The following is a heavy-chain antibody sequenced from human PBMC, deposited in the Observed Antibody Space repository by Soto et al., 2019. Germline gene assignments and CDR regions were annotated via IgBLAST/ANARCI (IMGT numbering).Heavy chain of an antibody. Sequence: ESGGGLVQPGGSLRLSCVASGFTFNTYSMNWVRQAPGKGLEWVSYISSSSGTIYYADSVKGRFTISRDNAKNSLYLQMNSLRDEDTGVYYCARGYYYGMDVWGQGTTVTVSS. CDR1: GFTFNTYS. J-gene: IGHJ6*02. CDR2: ISSSSGTI. CDR3: ARGYYYGMDV. V-gene: IGHV3-48*02.